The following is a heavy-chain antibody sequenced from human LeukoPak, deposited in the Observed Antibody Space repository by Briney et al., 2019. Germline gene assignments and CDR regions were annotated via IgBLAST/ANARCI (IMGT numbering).Heavy chain of an antibody. J-gene: IGHJ4*02. CDR1: EFTVSSNY. CDR2: IYSGGST. Sequence: GGSLRLSCAVSEFTVSSNYMSWVRQAPGKGLEWVSVIYSGGSTYYADSVKGRFTISRDNSKNTLYLQMNSLRAEDTAVYYCANLGANYYFDYWAQGTLVTVSS. V-gene: IGHV3-66*01. CDR3: ANLGANYYFDY. D-gene: IGHD4/OR15-4a*01.